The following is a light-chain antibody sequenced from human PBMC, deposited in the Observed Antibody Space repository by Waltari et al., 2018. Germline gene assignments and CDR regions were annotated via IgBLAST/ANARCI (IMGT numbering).Light chain of an antibody. CDR2: NNN. CDR1: RSHIGRNI. CDR3: AAWDDSLNGRV. J-gene: IGLJ3*02. Sequence: QSVLTQPPSASGTPGQRVTIPCSGRRSHIGRNIVNWYQHLPGTAPKLLIYNNNQRPSGVPDRFSGSKSGTSASLAISGLQSEDEADYYCAAWDDSLNGRVFGGGTKLTVL. V-gene: IGLV1-44*01.